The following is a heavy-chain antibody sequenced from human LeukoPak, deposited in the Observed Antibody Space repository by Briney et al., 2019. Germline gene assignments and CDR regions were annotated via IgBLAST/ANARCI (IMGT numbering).Heavy chain of an antibody. V-gene: IGHV4-34*01. CDR2: INHSGST. J-gene: IGHJ3*02. CDR3: ASPRVGSVDALDI. CDR1: GGSFSGYY. Sequence: SETLSLTCAVYGGSFSGYYWSWIRQPPGKGLEWIGEINHSGSTNYNPSLKSRVTISVDTSKNQFSLKLSSVTAADTAVYYCASPRVGSVDALDIWGQGTMVTVSS.